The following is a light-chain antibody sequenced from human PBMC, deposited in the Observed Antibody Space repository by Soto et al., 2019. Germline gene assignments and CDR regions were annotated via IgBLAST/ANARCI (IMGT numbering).Light chain of an antibody. Sequence: QSALTQPASVSGSPGQSITISCTGTSSDVGSYNLVSWYQQHPGKAPKLIIYEGTKRPSGVSNRFSGSKSGNTASLTISGLQAKDEADYYCCSYAGSFTWVFGGGTKLTVL. J-gene: IGLJ3*02. CDR2: EGT. CDR1: SSDVGSYNL. V-gene: IGLV2-23*01. CDR3: CSYAGSFTWV.